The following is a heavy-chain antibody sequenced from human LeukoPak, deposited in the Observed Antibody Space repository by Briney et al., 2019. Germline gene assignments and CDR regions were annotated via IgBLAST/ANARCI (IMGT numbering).Heavy chain of an antibody. D-gene: IGHD3-16*02. CDR3: ARDHGWLSVDY. Sequence: SETLSLTCTVSGGSISSGGYYWSWIRQHPGKGLEWIGYIYYSGSTYYNPSLKSRVTISVDTSKNQFSLKLSSVTAADTAVYYCARDHGWLSVDYWGQGTLVTVSS. J-gene: IGHJ4*02. CDR2: IYYSGST. CDR1: GGSISSGGYY. V-gene: IGHV4-30-4*08.